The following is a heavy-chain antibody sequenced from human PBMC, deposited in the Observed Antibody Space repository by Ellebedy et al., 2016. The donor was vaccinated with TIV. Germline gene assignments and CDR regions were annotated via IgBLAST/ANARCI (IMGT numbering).Heavy chain of an antibody. V-gene: IGHV3-30*04. J-gene: IGHJ4*02. D-gene: IGHD6-19*01. CDR2: ISYDGSNK. Sequence: AGGSLRLSCAASGFTFRSYAMHWVRQAPGKGLEWVAVISYDGSNKYYADSVKGRFTISRDNSKNTLYLQMNSLRAEDTAVYYCAREIAVAGTRTFDYWGQGTLVTVSS. CDR1: GFTFRSYA. CDR3: AREIAVAGTRTFDY.